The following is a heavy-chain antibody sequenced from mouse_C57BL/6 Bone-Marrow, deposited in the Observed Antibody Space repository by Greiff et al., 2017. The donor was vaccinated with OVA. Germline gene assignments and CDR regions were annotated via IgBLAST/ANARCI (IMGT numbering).Heavy chain of an antibody. CDR3: ASPFFAY. Sequence: VHVKQSGPELVKPGASVKIPCKASGYTFTDYNMDWVKQSHGKSLEWIGDINPNNGGTIYNQKFKGKATLTVDKSSSTAYMELRSLTSEDIAVYYCASPFFAYWGQGTLVTVSA. J-gene: IGHJ3*01. CDR1: GYTFTDYN. CDR2: INPNNGGT. V-gene: IGHV1-18*01.